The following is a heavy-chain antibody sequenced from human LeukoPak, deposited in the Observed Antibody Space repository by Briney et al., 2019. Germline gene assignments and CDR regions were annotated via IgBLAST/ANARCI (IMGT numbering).Heavy chain of an antibody. CDR3: ANMQLVKGVFEI. V-gene: IGHV3-23*01. J-gene: IGHJ3*02. CDR2: TSGGSENT. D-gene: IGHD6-13*01. CDR1: GFTFSSFA. Sequence: GGSLRLSCAASGFTFSSFAMSWVRQAPGKGLDWVSSTSGGSENTYYADSVKGRFTISRDNSKNTLDLHLNSLTADDTAVYYCANMQLVKGVFEIWGQGTRVTVSS.